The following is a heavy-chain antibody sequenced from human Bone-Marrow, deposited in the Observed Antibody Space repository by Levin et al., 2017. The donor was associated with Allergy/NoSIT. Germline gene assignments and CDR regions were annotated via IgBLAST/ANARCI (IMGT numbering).Heavy chain of an antibody. Sequence: PAGGSLRLSCAASGFTFSSYWMSWVRQAPGKGLEWVANIKQDGSEKYYVDSVKGRFTISRDNAKNSLYLQMNSLRAEDTAVYYCARDNLWFRELFSFDYWGQGTLVTVSS. V-gene: IGHV3-7*01. D-gene: IGHD3-10*01. CDR2: IKQDGSEK. CDR1: GFTFSSYW. CDR3: ARDNLWFRELFSFDY. J-gene: IGHJ4*02.